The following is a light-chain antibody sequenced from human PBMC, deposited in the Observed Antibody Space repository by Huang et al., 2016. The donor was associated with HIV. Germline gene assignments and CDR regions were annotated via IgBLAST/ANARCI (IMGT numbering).Light chain of an antibody. CDR2: GAF. Sequence: DIKLTQSPSALSASLGDRAPIACRASQDIRNYLVWVQKKPGKVPKRLIYGAFSLPSGVPSRFSGSGSGTEFTLTISSLQPEDFAAYFCLQHNIYPWTFGRGTTVEIK. J-gene: IGKJ1*01. CDR3: LQHNIYPWT. CDR1: QDIRNY. V-gene: IGKV1-17*03.